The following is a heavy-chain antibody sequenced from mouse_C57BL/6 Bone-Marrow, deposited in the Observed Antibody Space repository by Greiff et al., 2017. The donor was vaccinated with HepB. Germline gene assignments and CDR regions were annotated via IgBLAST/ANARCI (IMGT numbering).Heavy chain of an antibody. CDR3: TRGGDYYGSSPFDY. J-gene: IGHJ2*01. Sequence: QVQLQQSGAELVRPGASVTLSCKASGYTFTDYEMHWVKQTPVHGLEWIGAIDPETGGTAYNQKFKGKAILTADKSSSTADMELRSLTSEDSAVYYCTRGGDYYGSSPFDYWGQGPTLTVSS. CDR1: GYTFTDYE. D-gene: IGHD1-1*01. CDR2: IDPETGGT. V-gene: IGHV1-15*01.